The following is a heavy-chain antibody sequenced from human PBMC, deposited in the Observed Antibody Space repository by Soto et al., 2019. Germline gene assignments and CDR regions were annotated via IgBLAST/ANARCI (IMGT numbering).Heavy chain of an antibody. CDR2: ISSSSSTI. J-gene: IGHJ4*02. V-gene: IGHV3-48*02. D-gene: IGHD1-26*01. Sequence: EVQLVESGGGLVQPGGSLRLSCAASGFTFSSYSMNWVRQAPGKGLEWVSYISSSSSTIYYADSVKGRFTISRDNAKNSLYLQMNSLRDEDTAVYYCARDAETGGSYSGGFDYWGQGTLVTVSS. CDR3: ARDAETGGSYSGGFDY. CDR1: GFTFSSYS.